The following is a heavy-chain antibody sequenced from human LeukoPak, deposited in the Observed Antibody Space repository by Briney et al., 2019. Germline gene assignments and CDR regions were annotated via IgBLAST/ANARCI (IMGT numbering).Heavy chain of an antibody. V-gene: IGHV3-23*01. CDR3: AKNRRTTVVTPDDY. J-gene: IGHJ4*02. D-gene: IGHD4-23*01. CDR1: GFPFSSYA. CDR2: ISGSGGST. Sequence: GGPLRLSCAASGFPFSSYAMSWVRQAPGKGLEWVSAISGSGGSTYYADSVKGRFTISRDNSKNTLYLQMNSLRAEDTAVYYCAKNRRTTVVTPDDYWGQGTLVTVSS.